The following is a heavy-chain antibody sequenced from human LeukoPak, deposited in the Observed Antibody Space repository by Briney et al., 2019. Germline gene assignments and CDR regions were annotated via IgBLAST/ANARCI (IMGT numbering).Heavy chain of an antibody. CDR2: INPNSGGT. CDR1: GYTFTGYY. D-gene: IGHD3-10*01. V-gene: IGHV1-2*02. CDR3: ARDLSYGSGSALNY. Sequence: ASVKVSCKASGYTFTGYYMHWVRQAPGQGLEWMGWINPNSGGTNYAQKFQGRVTMTRDTSISTAYMELSRLRSDDTAVYYCARDLSYGSGSALNYWGQGTLVTVSS. J-gene: IGHJ4*02.